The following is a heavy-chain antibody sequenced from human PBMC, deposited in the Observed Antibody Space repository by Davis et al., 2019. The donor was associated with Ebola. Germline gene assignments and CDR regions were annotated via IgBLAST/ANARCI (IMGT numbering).Heavy chain of an antibody. D-gene: IGHD2-15*01. CDR2: ICDDGSRK. V-gene: IGHV3-33*01. Sequence: GGSLRLSCAASGFNFRSYGMHWVRQAPDKGLEWVAVICDDGSRKYYGDSVKGRFTISRDNSNNLLYLQMNSLRAEDTAVYYCAIPDCSGANCYSVYIKNWVQGTLVTVSS. CDR1: GFNFRSYG. CDR3: AIPDCSGANCYSVYIKN. J-gene: IGHJ4*02.